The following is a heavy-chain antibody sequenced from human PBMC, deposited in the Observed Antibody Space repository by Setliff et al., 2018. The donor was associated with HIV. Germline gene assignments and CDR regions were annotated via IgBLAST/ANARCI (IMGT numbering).Heavy chain of an antibody. J-gene: IGHJ3*02. CDR2: IIPIVGIA. CDR3: ARGARDMIVVIGGDAFDI. V-gene: IGHV1-69*10. CDR1: GGTFSSYA. D-gene: IGHD3-22*01. Sequence: VKVSCKASGGTFSSYAISWVRQAPGQGLQWMGGIIPIVGIANYVQKFQGRDTITADKSTSTVYMEFSSLRSEDTAVYYCARGARDMIVVIGGDAFDIWGQGTMVTVSS.